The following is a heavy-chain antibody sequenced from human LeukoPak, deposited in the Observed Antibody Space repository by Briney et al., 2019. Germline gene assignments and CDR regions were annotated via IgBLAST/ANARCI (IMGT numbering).Heavy chain of an antibody. Sequence: GGSLRLSCAASGFTFSSYEMNWVRQAPGKGLEWVSYISSSGSTIYYADSVKGRFTISRDNAKNSLYLQMNSLRAEDTAVYYCARESDGDKAMVWGQGTLVTVSS. D-gene: IGHD5-18*01. CDR3: ARESDGDKAMV. CDR2: ISSSGSTI. CDR1: GFTFSSYE. J-gene: IGHJ4*02. V-gene: IGHV3-48*03.